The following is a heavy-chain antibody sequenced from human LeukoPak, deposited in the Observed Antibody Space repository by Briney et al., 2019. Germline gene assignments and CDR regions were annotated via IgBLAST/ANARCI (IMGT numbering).Heavy chain of an antibody. CDR1: GGSISSYY. CDR3: ARDGTGYSSSWYAFDI. J-gene: IGHJ3*02. Sequence: SQTLSLTCTVSGGSISSYYWSWIRQPAGKGLEWIGRIHTSGSTNYNPSLKSRVTMSVDTSKNQFSLKLSSVTAADTAVYYCARDGTGYSSSWYAFDIWGQGTMVTVSS. D-gene: IGHD6-13*01. CDR2: IHTSGST. V-gene: IGHV4-4*07.